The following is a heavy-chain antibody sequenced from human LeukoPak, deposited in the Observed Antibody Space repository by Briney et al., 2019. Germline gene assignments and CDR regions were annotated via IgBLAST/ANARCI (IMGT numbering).Heavy chain of an antibody. J-gene: IGHJ6*02. CDR3: ARDWYYPYYYGMDV. Sequence: GGSLRLSCAASGFTFSSYAMSWVRQAPGKGLEWVSAISGSGGSTYYADSVKGRFTISRDNSKNTLYLQMNSLRAEDTAVYYCARDWYYPYYYGMDVWGQGTTVTVSS. V-gene: IGHV3-23*01. CDR1: GFTFSSYA. CDR2: ISGSGGST.